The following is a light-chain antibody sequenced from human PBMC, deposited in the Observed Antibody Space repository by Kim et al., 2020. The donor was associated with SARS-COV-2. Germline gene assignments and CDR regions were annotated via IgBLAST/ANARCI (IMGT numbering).Light chain of an antibody. V-gene: IGLV3-19*01. Sequence: VALGQTGRITCQGDSLRSYYASWYQQKPGQAPVLVIYGKNNRPSGIPDRFSGSSSGNTASLTITGAQAEDEADYYCNSRDSSVHWVFGGGTQLTVL. CDR3: NSRDSSVHWV. CDR2: GKN. CDR1: SLRSYY. J-gene: IGLJ3*02.